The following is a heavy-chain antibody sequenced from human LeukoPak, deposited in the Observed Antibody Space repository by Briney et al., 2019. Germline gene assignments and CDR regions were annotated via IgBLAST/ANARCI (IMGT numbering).Heavy chain of an antibody. J-gene: IGHJ4*02. D-gene: IGHD2-15*01. CDR2: IYYSGST. CDR3: ARVSGGSCYACHYFDY. Sequence: PSETLSLTCTVSGGSISSSSYYWGWIRQPPGKGLEWIGSIYYSGSTYYNPSLKSRVSISVDTSKNQFSLKLSSVTAADTAVYYCARVSGGSCYACHYFDYWGQGTLVTVCS. V-gene: IGHV4-39*07. CDR1: GGSISSSSYY.